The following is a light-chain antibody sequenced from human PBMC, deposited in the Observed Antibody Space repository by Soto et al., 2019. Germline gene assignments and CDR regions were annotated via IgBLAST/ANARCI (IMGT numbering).Light chain of an antibody. CDR2: DVS. CDR3: SSYTTNKALV. CDR1: SSDIGSYNY. Sequence: QSALTQPASVSGSTGQWITISCTGSSSDIGSYNYVSWYQQHPGKAPKLMIYDVSHRPSGVSNRFSGSKSDNTASLTISGLQPEDETDYYCSSYTTNKALVFGGGTKVTV. V-gene: IGLV2-14*01. J-gene: IGLJ2*01.